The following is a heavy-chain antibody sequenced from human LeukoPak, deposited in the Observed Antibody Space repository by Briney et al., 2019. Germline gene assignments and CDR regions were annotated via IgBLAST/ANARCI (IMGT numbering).Heavy chain of an antibody. Sequence: PGGSLRLSCAASGFTFCSYVMTWVRQAPGKGLEWVAAISGSGGSTYYADSVKGRFTISRDNSKNMLYLQMNSLRAEDTAVYYCAKGCRHYYDSSGYMQDCNPDYWGQGTLVTVSS. D-gene: IGHD3-22*01. CDR2: ISGSGGST. CDR1: GFTFCSYV. CDR3: AKGCRHYYDSSGYMQDCNPDY. J-gene: IGHJ4*02. V-gene: IGHV3-23*01.